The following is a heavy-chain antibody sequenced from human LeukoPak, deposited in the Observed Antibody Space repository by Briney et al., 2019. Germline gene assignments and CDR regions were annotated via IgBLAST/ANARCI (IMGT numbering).Heavy chain of an antibody. D-gene: IGHD3-22*01. J-gene: IGHJ4*02. CDR1: GFTFSSYA. V-gene: IGHV3-30-3*01. Sequence: GGSLRLSCAASGFTFSSYAMHWVRQAPGKGLEWVAVISYDGSNKYYADSVKGRFTISRDNSKGTLYLQMNSLRAEDTAVYYCAKAFSYDSSGVYYVGDYWGQGTLVTVSS. CDR3: AKAFSYDSSGVYYVGDY. CDR2: ISYDGSNK.